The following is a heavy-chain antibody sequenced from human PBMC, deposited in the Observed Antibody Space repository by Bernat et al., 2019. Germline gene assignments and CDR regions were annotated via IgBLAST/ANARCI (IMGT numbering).Heavy chain of an antibody. J-gene: IGHJ4*02. CDR1: GFSFSSYE. CDR3: ARDCSGGSCYAFDY. V-gene: IGHV3-48*03. D-gene: IGHD2-15*01. CDR2: ISSSGSTI. Sequence: EVQVVESGGSLVQPGGSLRLSCAASGFSFSSYEMNWVRQAPGKGLEWVSYISSSGSTIYYADSVKGRFTISRDNAKNSLYLQMNSLRAEDTAVYDCARDCSGGSCYAFDYWGQGTLVTVSS.